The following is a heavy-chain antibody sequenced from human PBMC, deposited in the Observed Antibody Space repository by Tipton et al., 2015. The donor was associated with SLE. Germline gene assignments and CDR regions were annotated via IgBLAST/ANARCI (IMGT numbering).Heavy chain of an antibody. CDR2: IYYSGST. CDR1: GGSISSSSYY. J-gene: IGHJ3*02. Sequence: TLSLTCTVSGGSISSSSYYWGWIRQPPGKGLEWIGSIYYSGSTYYNPSLKSRVTMSVDTSKNQFSLKLSSVTAADTAVYYCARSKDPRSSDAFDIWGQGTMVTVSS. CDR3: ARSKDPRSSDAFDI. V-gene: IGHV4-39*07.